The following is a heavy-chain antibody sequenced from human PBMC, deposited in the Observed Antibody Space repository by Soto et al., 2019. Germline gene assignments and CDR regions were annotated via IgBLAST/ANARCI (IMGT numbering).Heavy chain of an antibody. Sequence: GASVKVSCKASGYTFTSYAMHWVRQAPGQRLEWMGWINAGNGNTKYSQKFQGRVTITRDTSASTAYKELSSLRSEDTAVYYCARSIVVVTALDYWGQGTLVTVSS. CDR2: INAGNGNT. J-gene: IGHJ4*02. CDR1: GYTFTSYA. CDR3: ARSIVVVTALDY. D-gene: IGHD2-21*02. V-gene: IGHV1-3*01.